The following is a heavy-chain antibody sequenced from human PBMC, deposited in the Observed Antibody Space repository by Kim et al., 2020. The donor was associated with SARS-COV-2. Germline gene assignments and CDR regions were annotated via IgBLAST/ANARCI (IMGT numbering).Heavy chain of an antibody. CDR1: GYTFTSYY. CDR2: INPSGGST. CDR3: ARDFAPPGVTTQDYYYYGMDV. V-gene: IGHV1-46*01. J-gene: IGHJ6*02. D-gene: IGHD4-17*01. Sequence: ASVKVSCKASGYTFTSYYMHWVRQAPGQGLEWMGIINPSGGSTSYAQKFQGRVTMTRDTSTSTVYMELSSLRSEDTAVYYCARDFAPPGVTTQDYYYYGMDVWGQGTTVTVSS.